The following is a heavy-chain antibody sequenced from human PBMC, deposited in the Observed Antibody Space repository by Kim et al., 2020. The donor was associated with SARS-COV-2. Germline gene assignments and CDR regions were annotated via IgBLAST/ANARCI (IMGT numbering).Heavy chain of an antibody. CDR2: TT. D-gene: IGHD3-16*01. V-gene: IGHV3-49*02. Sequence: TTEYAASVKGRFTISRDDSKSIAYLQMNSLKTEDTAVYYCTRVLGYYFDYWGQGTLVTVSS. CDR3: TRVLGYYFDY. J-gene: IGHJ4*02.